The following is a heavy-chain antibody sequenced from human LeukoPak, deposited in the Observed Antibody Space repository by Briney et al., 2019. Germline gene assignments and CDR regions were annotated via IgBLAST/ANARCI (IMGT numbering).Heavy chain of an antibody. D-gene: IGHD3-3*01. J-gene: IGHJ4*02. V-gene: IGHV3-23*01. Sequence: GGSLRLSCAASGFTFSNYAMSWVRQAPGKGLEWVSGISGSGGSTYYADSVEGRFTISRDNSKNTLYLQVSSLRAEDTAVYHCAKEGYDFWSTYSTTHFDYWGQGTLVTVSS. CDR2: ISGSGGST. CDR1: GFTFSNYA. CDR3: AKEGYDFWSTYSTTHFDY.